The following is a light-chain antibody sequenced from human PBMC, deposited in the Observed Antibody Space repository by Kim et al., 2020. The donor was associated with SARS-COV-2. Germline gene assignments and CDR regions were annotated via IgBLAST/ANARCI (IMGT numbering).Light chain of an antibody. CDR2: QDS. J-gene: IGLJ3*02. V-gene: IGLV3-1*01. Sequence: SYELTQPPSVSVSPGQTASITCSGDKLGDKYACWYQQKPGQSPVLVIYQDSKRPSGIPERFSGSNSGNTATLTISGTQAMDEADYYCQAWDSSPHWVFGG. CDR1: KLGDKY. CDR3: QAWDSSPHWV.